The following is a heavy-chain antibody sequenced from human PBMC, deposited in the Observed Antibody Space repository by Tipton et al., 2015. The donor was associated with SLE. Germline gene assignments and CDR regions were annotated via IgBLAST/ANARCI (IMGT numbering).Heavy chain of an antibody. CDR2: ISYSGST. CDR3: ARGLYYYYGMDV. V-gene: IGHV4-59*01. J-gene: IGHJ6*02. Sequence: TLSLTCTVSGGSISTYYWSWIRQPPGRGLVWLGYISYSGSTNYYPSLKSRVTISVDTSKNQCSLKLTSVTAADTAVYYCARGLYYYYGMDVWGQGTTVTVSS. CDR1: GGSISTYY.